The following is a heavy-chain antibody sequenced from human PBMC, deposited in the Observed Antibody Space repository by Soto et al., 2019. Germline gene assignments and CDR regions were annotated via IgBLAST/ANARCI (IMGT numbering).Heavy chain of an antibody. CDR3: ASWGWGEADYDFWSGYF. D-gene: IGHD3-3*01. J-gene: IGHJ4*02. V-gene: IGHV3-21*01. Sequence: PGGSLRLSCAAFGFTFSSYSMNWVRQAPGKGLEWVSSISSSSSYIYYADSVKGRFTISRDNAKNSLYLQMNSLRAEDTAVYYCASWGWGEADYDFWSGYFWGQGTLVTVSS. CDR2: ISSSSSYI. CDR1: GFTFSSYS.